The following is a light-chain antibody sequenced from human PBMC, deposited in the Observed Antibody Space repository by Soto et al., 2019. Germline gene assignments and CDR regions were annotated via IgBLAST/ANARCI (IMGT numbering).Light chain of an antibody. Sequence: DIPLTQSPSTLSASVGDRVSITCRASQTILSWLAWYQQKSGKAPKLLIYAASSLESGVPSRFSGSGSGTEFTLTISSLQPDDFATYYCQQYHVYPWTFGQGTKVEIK. CDR1: QTILSW. V-gene: IGKV1-5*01. CDR2: AAS. J-gene: IGKJ1*01. CDR3: QQYHVYPWT.